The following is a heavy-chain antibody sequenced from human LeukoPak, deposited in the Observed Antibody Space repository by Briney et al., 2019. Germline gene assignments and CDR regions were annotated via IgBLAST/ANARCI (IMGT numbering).Heavy chain of an antibody. D-gene: IGHD3-10*01. V-gene: IGHV3-23*01. CDR1: GFTFSSYA. CDR2: ISGSGGST. CDR3: VKVSSNYYGSGSYQTLDY. J-gene: IGHJ4*02. Sequence: GGSLRLSCAASGFTFSSYAMSWVRQTPGKGLEWVSTISGSGGSTFYAGSVKGRFTISRDNPKNTVDLQMNSLRAEDTAVYYCVKVSSNYYGSGSYQTLDYWGQGTLVTVSS.